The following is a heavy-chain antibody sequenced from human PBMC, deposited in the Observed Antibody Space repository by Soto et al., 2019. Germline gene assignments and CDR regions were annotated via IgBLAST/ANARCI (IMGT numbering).Heavy chain of an antibody. CDR1: GGSISSYY. D-gene: IGHD3-10*01. CDR3: ARRYVSGFDY. CDR2: IYYSGIT. J-gene: IGHJ4*02. Sequence: QVQLQESGPGLVKPSETLSLTCTVTGGSISSYYWSWIRQPPGKGLEWIGYIYYSGITTYSPSLNRRVTISVDTSKNQLSLKLSSVTAADTAVDFCARRYVSGFDYWGQGTLVTVSS. V-gene: IGHV4-59*08.